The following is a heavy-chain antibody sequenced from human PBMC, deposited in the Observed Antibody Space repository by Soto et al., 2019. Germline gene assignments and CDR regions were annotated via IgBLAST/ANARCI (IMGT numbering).Heavy chain of an antibody. CDR2: INHSGST. CDR3: ARGFYILTGYQGGNWFDP. J-gene: IGHJ5*02. V-gene: IGHV4-34*01. Sequence: PSETLSLTCAVYGGSFSGYYWSWIRQPPGKGLEWIGEINHSGSTNYNPSLKSRVTISVDTSKNQFSLKLSSVTAADTAVYYCARGFYILTGYQGGNWFDPWGQGTLVTVSS. D-gene: IGHD3-9*01. CDR1: GGSFSGYY.